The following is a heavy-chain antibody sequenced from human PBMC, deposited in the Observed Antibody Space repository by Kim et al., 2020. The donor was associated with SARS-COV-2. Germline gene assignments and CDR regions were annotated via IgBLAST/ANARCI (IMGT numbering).Heavy chain of an antibody. J-gene: IGHJ2*01. Sequence: GGSLRLSCAASGFTFTNNWMTWVRQAPGKGLEWVANIDPEGSQKYYVDSVKGRFTISRDNAKNSLYLQMNSLRAEDTAVYYCARALNWVGYFDLWGRGTLVTVSS. CDR1: GFTFTNNW. V-gene: IGHV3-7*03. CDR2: IDPEGSQK. CDR3: ARALNWVGYFDL. D-gene: IGHD3-16*01.